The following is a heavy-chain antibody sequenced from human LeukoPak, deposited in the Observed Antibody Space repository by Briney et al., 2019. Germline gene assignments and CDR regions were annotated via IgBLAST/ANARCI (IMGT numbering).Heavy chain of an antibody. CDR2: IYYSGST. V-gene: IGHV4-59*10. CDR3: ASVPPTTYFDY. J-gene: IGHJ4*02. D-gene: IGHD1-1*01. CDR1: GGSFSGYY. Sequence: SETLSLTCAVYGGSFSGYYWSWIRQPAGKGLEWIGSIYYSGSTYYNPSLKSRVTISVDTSKNQFSLKLSSVTAADTAVYYCASVPPTTYFDYWGQGTLVTVSS.